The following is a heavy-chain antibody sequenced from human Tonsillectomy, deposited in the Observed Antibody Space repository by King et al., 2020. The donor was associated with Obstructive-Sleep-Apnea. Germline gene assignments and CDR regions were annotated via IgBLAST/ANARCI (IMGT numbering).Heavy chain of an antibody. CDR3: AREAHNYGMDV. CDR2: INHSGST. J-gene: IGHJ6*04. CDR1: GGSFSGYY. V-gene: IGHV4-34*01. Sequence: HVQLQQWGAGLLKPSETLSLTCAVYGGSFSGYYWSWIRQPPGKGLEWIGEINHSGSTNYNPSLKSRVTISVDTSKNQFSLKLSSVTAADTAVYYCAREAHNYGMDVWGKGTTVTVSS.